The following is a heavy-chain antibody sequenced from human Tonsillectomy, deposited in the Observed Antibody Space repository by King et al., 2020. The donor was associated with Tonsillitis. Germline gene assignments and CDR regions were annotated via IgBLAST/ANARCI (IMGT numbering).Heavy chain of an antibody. Sequence: VPLVSSGGGLVQPGGSLRLSCAASGFTFSNYWLGWVRRAPGKGLEWVATIKKDGSTQYYGDSVKGRFTISRDNAKNSVYLQMNSLRAEDTAGDECVRQGSWGVNFGGQGTRGTV. D-gene: IGHD1-26*01. CDR3: VRQGSWGVNF. J-gene: IGHJ4*02. CDR2: IKKDGSTQ. CDR1: GFTFSNYW. V-gene: IGHV3-7*01.